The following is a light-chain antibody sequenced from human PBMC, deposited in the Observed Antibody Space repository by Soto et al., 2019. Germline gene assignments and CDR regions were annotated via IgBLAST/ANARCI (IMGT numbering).Light chain of an antibody. Sequence: EIVLTQSPGTLSFSPGETATLSCRASQSLSSTYLAWYQQKPGQAPRLLIYGASSRATGIPDRFSGSGSGTDFTLTIIRLDPEDFAVYYCQQYGGSITFGQGTRLE. CDR2: GAS. J-gene: IGKJ5*01. CDR3: QQYGGSIT. CDR1: QSLSSTY. V-gene: IGKV3-20*01.